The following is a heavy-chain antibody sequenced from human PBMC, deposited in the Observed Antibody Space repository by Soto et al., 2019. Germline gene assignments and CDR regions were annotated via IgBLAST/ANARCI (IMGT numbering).Heavy chain of an antibody. CDR3: ARGGAVVVVPAATRYYGMDV. J-gene: IGHJ6*02. D-gene: IGHD2-2*01. Sequence: QVQLVQSGAEVKKPGSSVKVSCKASGGTFSSYAISWVRQAPGQGLEWMGWIIPIFGTANYAQKFQGRVTITADESTSKAYMELSSLSSEDTAVYYCARGGAVVVVPAATRYYGMDVWGQGTTVTVSS. V-gene: IGHV1-69*01. CDR2: IIPIFGTA. CDR1: GGTFSSYA.